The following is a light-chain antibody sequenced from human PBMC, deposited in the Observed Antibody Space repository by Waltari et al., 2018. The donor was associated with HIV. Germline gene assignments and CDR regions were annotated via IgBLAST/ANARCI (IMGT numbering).Light chain of an antibody. J-gene: IGKJ2*01. Sequence: IVMTQSPLSLPGPPREPATISCRTGQSLLQSDGYNLLAWYLQRPGQPPQLLIYWGTQRAPGVHTRFTGSGSDTNFILNITRVEADDVGVYLCMQSLEIPHTFGQGTRVEI. CDR3: MQSLEIPHT. CDR1: QSLLQSDGYNL. CDR2: WGT. V-gene: IGKV2-28*01.